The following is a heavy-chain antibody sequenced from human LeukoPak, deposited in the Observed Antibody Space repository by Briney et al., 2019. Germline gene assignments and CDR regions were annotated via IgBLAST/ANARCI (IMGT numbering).Heavy chain of an antibody. J-gene: IGHJ6*02. Sequence: RGESLKISCKGSGYSFTSYWIGWVRQMPGKGLEWMGIIYPGDSDTRYSPSLQGQVTISADKSISTAYLQWSSLKASDTAMYYCASSNWGSGYYYYGMDVWGQGTTVTVSS. CDR2: IYPGDSDT. V-gene: IGHV5-51*01. CDR3: ASSNWGSGYYYYGMDV. D-gene: IGHD7-27*01. CDR1: GYSFTSYW.